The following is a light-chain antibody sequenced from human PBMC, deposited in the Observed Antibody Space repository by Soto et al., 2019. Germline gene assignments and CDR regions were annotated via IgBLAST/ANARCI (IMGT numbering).Light chain of an antibody. J-gene: IGLJ2*01. CDR2: YNN. Sequence: QSVLTQPPSTSGTPGQRVTISCSGASSNIGSNTVNWYQHLPGTAPKLLIYYNNQRPSGVPDRFSGSRSGTSASLAITGLQSGDDAYYYCAPWDDSLNGVVFGGGTKLTVL. CDR1: SSNIGSNT. V-gene: IGLV1-44*01. CDR3: APWDDSLNGVV.